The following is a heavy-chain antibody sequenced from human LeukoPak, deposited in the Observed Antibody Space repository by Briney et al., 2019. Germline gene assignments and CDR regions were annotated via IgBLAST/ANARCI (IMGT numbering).Heavy chain of an antibody. CDR2: IGSDNKP. V-gene: IGHV3-23*01. J-gene: IGHJ4*02. D-gene: IGHD3-16*01. CDR1: GFTFSAYA. CDR3: AKDREGGYDYVWGSYSFDY. Sequence: PGGSLRLSCEASGFTFSAYAMTWVRQAPGKGLEWVSSIGSDNKPHYSESVKGRFAISRDNSKNTVYLQMNSLRAEDTAVYYCAKDREGGYDYVWGSYSFDYWGQGTLVTVSS.